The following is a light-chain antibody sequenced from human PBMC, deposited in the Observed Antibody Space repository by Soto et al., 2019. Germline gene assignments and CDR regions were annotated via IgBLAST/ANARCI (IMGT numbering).Light chain of an antibody. CDR3: QQYNSYYT. J-gene: IGKJ5*01. CDR2: DAS. Sequence: DIQMTQPPSTLSASVGDRVTITCRASQSISSWLAWYHQKPGKAPKLLIYDASSLESGVPSRFSGSGSGTEFTLTISSLQPDDFAIYYCQQYNSYYTFGQGTRLEIK. CDR1: QSISSW. V-gene: IGKV1-5*01.